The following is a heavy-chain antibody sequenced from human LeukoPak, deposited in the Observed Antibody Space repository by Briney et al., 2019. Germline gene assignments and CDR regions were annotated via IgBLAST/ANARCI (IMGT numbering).Heavy chain of an antibody. V-gene: IGHV3-48*03. CDR2: ISSSGSSI. CDR1: GFTFRSYE. CDR3: ARGYSADY. D-gene: IGHD6-13*01. J-gene: IGHJ4*02. Sequence: PGGSLRLSCAASGFTFRSYEMNWVRQAPGKGLEWVSDISSSGSSIYYADSMKGRFTISRDNAKNSLYLQMNSLRAEDTAVYYCARGYSADYWGQGTLVTVSS.